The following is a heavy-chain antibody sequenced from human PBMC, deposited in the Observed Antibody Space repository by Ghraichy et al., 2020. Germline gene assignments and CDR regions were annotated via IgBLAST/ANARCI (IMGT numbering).Heavy chain of an antibody. Sequence: GSLSLTCAVYGGSFSGYYWSWIRQPPGKGLEWIGEINHSGSTNYNPSLKSRVTISVDTSKNQFSLKLSSVTAADTAVYYCARGLGYSSSWYANFDLWGRGTLVTVSS. J-gene: IGHJ2*01. D-gene: IGHD6-13*01. CDR1: GGSFSGYY. CDR3: ARGLGYSSSWYANFDL. CDR2: INHSGST. V-gene: IGHV4-34*01.